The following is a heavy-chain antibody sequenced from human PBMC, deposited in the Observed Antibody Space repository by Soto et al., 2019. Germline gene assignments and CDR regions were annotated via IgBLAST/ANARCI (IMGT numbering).Heavy chain of an antibody. CDR2: IKSKAFGGTP. V-gene: IGHV3-49*03. Sequence: GGSLRLSCSPSGFTFGDYAMNWFRQAPGKGLEWVGFIKSKAFGGTPEYAASVKGRFTISRDDSMSIAYLQMNSLKTDDTALYYCTREHCGRGFSSGAFDSWGGGP. J-gene: IGHJ4*02. CDR3: TREHCGRGFSSGAFDS. CDR1: GFTFGDYA. D-gene: IGHD5-18*01.